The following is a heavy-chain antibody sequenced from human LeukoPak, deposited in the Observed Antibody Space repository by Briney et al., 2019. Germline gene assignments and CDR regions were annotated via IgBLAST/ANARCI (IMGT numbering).Heavy chain of an antibody. V-gene: IGHV1-8*01. J-gene: IGHJ4*02. D-gene: IGHD2-21*02. CDR3: ARVDRVVTASDY. Sequence: VASVKVSCKASGYTFTSYDINWVRQATGQGLEWMGWMNPNSGYTGYAQKFQGRVTMTRNTSISTAYMELSSLRSEDTAVYYCARVDRVVTASDYWGQGTLVTVSS. CDR1: GYTFTSYD. CDR2: MNPNSGYT.